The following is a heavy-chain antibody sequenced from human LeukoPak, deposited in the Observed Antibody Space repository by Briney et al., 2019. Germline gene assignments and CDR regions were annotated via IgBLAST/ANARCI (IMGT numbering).Heavy chain of an antibody. CDR2: ISSSSYT. CDR3: ARDRLDCSSTSCYRGYYYYYGMDV. Sequence: GGSLRLSCAASGFTFSDYYMSWIRQAPGKGLEWVSYISSSSYTNYADSVKGRFTISRDNAKNSLYLQMNSLRAEDTAVYYCARDRLDCSSTSCYRGYYYYYGMDVWGQGTTVTVSS. V-gene: IGHV3-11*05. CDR1: GFTFSDYY. D-gene: IGHD2-2*01. J-gene: IGHJ6*02.